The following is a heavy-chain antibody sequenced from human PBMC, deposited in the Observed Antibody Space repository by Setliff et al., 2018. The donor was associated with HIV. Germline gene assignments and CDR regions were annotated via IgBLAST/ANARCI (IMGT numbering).Heavy chain of an antibody. D-gene: IGHD7-27*01. Sequence: KPSETLSLTCTVSGDSINSGDPYWTWIRHHPGKGLEWIGYIYYSGSTNYNPSLKSRVIISVDSSKNQFFLKLTSVTAADTAMYYCARVSQDLLGAFDIWGQGTMVTVSS. V-gene: IGHV4-31*03. CDR1: GDSINSGDPY. CDR3: ARVSQDLLGAFDI. CDR2: IYYSGST. J-gene: IGHJ3*02.